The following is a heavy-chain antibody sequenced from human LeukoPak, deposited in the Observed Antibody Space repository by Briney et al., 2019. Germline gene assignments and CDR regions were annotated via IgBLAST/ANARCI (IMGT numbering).Heavy chain of an antibody. D-gene: IGHD2-21*02. V-gene: IGHV4-34*01. CDR1: GGSFSGYY. CDR3: ARDYCGGDCYSPFSQFDY. J-gene: IGHJ4*02. CDR2: INHSGST. Sequence: SETLSLTCAVYGGSFSGYYWSWIRQPPGKGLKWIGEINHSGSTNYNPSLKSRVTISVDTSKNQFSLKLSSVTAADTAVYYCARDYCGGDCYSPFSQFDYWGQGTLVTVSS.